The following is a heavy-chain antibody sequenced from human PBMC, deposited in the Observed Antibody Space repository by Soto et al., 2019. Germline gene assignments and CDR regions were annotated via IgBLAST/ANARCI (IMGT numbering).Heavy chain of an antibody. CDR1: GFTFSSYA. Sequence: GGSLRLSCAASGFTFSSYAMHWVRQAPGKGLEWVAVISYDGSNKYYADSVKGRFTISRDNSKNTLYLQMNSLRAEDTAVYYCTKTYVHTDTDDLAGMDVWGQGNTVTVSS. D-gene: IGHD3-16*01. J-gene: IGHJ6*02. CDR2: ISYDGSNK. CDR3: TKTYVHTDTDDLAGMDV. V-gene: IGHV3-30-3*02.